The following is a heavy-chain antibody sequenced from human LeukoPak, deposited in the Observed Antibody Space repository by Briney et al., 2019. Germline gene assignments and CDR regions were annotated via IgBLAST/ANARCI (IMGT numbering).Heavy chain of an antibody. J-gene: IGHJ4*02. CDR2: IYYSGST. Sequence: PSETLSLTCTVSGGSISSYYWSWIRQPPGKGLEWIGYIYYSGSTNYNPSLKSRVTISVDTSKNQLSLKLSSVTAADTAVYYCARYYGSGSYSPYFDYWGQGTLVTVSS. CDR3: ARYYGSGSYSPYFDY. D-gene: IGHD3-10*01. CDR1: GGSISSYY. V-gene: IGHV4-59*01.